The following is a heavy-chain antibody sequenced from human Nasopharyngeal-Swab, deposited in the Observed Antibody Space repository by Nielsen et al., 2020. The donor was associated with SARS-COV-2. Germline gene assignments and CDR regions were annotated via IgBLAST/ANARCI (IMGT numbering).Heavy chain of an antibody. J-gene: IGHJ4*02. CDR3: AREGCSSTSCYIDY. D-gene: IGHD2-2*02. CDR2: IYYSGST. V-gene: IGHV4-30-4*01. Sequence: WIRQPPGKGLEWIGYIYYSGSTYYNPSLKSRVTISVDTSKNQFSLKLSSVTAADTAVYYCAREGCSSTSCYIDYWGQGTLVTVSS.